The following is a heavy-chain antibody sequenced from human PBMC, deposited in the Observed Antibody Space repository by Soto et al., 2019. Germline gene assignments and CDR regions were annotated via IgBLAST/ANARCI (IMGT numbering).Heavy chain of an antibody. V-gene: IGHV1-46*01. J-gene: IGHJ5*02. CDR1: GYTFTSYY. CDR2: INPSGGST. Sequence: ASVKVSCKASGYTFTSYYMRWVRQAPGQGLEWMGIINPSGGSTSYAQKFQGRVTMTRDTSTSTVYMELSSLRSEDTAVYYCARASTPSSSWYNWFDPWGQGTLVTVSS. CDR3: ARASTPSSSWYNWFDP. D-gene: IGHD6-13*01.